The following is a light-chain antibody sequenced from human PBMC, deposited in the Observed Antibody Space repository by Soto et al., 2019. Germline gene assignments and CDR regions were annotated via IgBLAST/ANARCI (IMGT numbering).Light chain of an antibody. J-gene: IGLJ1*01. CDR2: SNN. CDR1: SSNIGSNT. Sequence: QSVLTQPPSASGTPGQRVTISCSGSSSNIGSNTVNWYQQLPGTAPKLLIYSNNQRPSGVPDRFSGSKSGTSASLAISGLQSEDVADYYCAAWDDSFNGYVFGTGTKVTV. CDR3: AAWDDSFNGYV. V-gene: IGLV1-44*01.